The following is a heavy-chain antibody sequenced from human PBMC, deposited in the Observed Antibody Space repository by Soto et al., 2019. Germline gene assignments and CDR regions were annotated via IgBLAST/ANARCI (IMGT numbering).Heavy chain of an antibody. CDR1: GYTFTSYG. J-gene: IGHJ6*03. D-gene: IGHD3-3*01. CDR3: ARDGLHFWSGYYLDPLNHYYYYMDV. V-gene: IGHV1-18*01. Sequence: ASVKVSCKASGYTFTSYGISWVRQAPGQGLEWMGWISAYNGNTNYAQKLQGRVTMTTDTSTSTAYMELRSLRSDDTAVYYCARDGLHFWSGYYLDPLNHYYYYMDVWGKGTTVTVSS. CDR2: ISAYNGNT.